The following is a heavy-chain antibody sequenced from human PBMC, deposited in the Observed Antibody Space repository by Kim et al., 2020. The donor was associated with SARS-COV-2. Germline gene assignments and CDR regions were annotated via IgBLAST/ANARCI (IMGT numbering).Heavy chain of an antibody. V-gene: IGHV1-18*01. CDR2: ISAYNGNT. CDR3: ASSYYDFWSGYSFFDY. D-gene: IGHD3-3*01. CDR1: GYTFTSYG. J-gene: IGHJ4*02. Sequence: ASVKVSCKASGYTFTSYGISWVRQAPGQGLEWMGWISAYNGNTNYAQKLQGRVTMTTDTSTSTAYMELRSLRSDDTAVYYCASSYYDFWSGYSFFDYWGQGTLVTVSS.